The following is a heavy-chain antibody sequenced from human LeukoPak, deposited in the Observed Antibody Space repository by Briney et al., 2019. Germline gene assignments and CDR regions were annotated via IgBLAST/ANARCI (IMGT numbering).Heavy chain of an antibody. CDR1: GFTFTSSA. CDR2: IVVGSGNT. CDR3: ARVKYSGYDEDYYYGMDV. V-gene: IGHV1-58*01. Sequence: ASVKVSCKASGFTFTSSAVQWVRQARGQRLEWIGWIVVGSGNTNYAQKFQERVTITRDMSTSTAYMELSSLRSEDTAVYYCARVKYSGYDEDYYYGMDVWGQGTTVTVSS. J-gene: IGHJ6*02. D-gene: IGHD5-12*01.